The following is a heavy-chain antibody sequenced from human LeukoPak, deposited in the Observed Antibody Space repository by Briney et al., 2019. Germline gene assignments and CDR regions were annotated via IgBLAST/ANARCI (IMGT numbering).Heavy chain of an antibody. D-gene: IGHD1-26*01. CDR1: GFTFGDYA. CDR3: TARRGGSRLDY. J-gene: IGHJ4*02. CDR2: IRSKAYGGTT. V-gene: IGHV3-49*04. Sequence: GGSLRLSCTASGFTFGDYAMSWVGQAPGKGLGWVGFIRSKAYGGTTEYAASVKGRFTITRDDSKSIAYLQMNSLKIEDTAVYYCTARRGGSRLDYWGQGTLVTVSS.